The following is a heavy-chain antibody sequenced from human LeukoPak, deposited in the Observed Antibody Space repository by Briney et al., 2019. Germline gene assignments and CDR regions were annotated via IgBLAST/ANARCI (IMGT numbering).Heavy chain of an antibody. CDR1: GASISSYY. CDR2: IFYSGST. Sequence: PSETLSLTCTVSGASISSYYWSWIRQSPGKGLEWIGYIFYSGSTLYNPSLQSRVTISVDTSKNQFSLRLTSVTAADTAVYYCAGGPYPAAGTDHQFDYWGQGTLVTVSS. CDR3: AGGPYPAAGTDHQFDY. V-gene: IGHV4-59*01. J-gene: IGHJ4*02. D-gene: IGHD6-13*01.